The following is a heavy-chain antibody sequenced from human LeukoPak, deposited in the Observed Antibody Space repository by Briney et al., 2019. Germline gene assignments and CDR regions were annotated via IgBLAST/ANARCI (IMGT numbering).Heavy chain of an antibody. CDR1: GGSISSSSYY. V-gene: IGHV4-39*07. CDR3: ARTRGVPAAHYPFYYYYYYMDV. CDR2: IYYSGST. Sequence: PSETLSLTCTVSGGSISSSSYYWGWIRQPPGKGLEWIGSIYYSGSTYYNPSLKSRVTISVDTSKNQFSLKLSSVTAADTAVYYCARTRGVPAAHYPFYYYYYYMDVWGKGTTVTVSS. J-gene: IGHJ6*03. D-gene: IGHD2-2*01.